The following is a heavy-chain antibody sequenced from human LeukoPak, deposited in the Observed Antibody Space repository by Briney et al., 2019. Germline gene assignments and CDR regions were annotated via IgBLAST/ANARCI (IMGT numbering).Heavy chain of an antibody. Sequence: GGSLRLSCAASGFTFSSYAMSWVRQAPGKGLEWVANIKQDGSEKYYVDSVKGRFTISRDNAKNSLYLQMNSLRAEDTAVYYCARDRTGGYCSSTSCKRPYYFDYWGQGTLVTVSS. V-gene: IGHV3-7*01. CDR2: IKQDGSEK. D-gene: IGHD2-2*01. CDR1: GFTFSSYA. CDR3: ARDRTGGYCSSTSCKRPYYFDY. J-gene: IGHJ4*02.